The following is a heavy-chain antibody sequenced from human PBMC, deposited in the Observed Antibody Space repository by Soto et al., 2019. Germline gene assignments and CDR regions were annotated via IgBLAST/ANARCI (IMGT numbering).Heavy chain of an antibody. CDR1: GGSISSGGYY. J-gene: IGHJ4*02. D-gene: IGHD1-1*01. CDR2: ILDSGTT. CDR3: AREVPTPCYFDY. Sequence: SETLSLTCTVSGGSISSGGYYWSWIRQHPGKGLEWIGYILDSGTTYYNPSLKSRATISGDTSKNQFSLKLTSVTAADTAVYYCAREVPTPCYFDYWGQGTLVTVSS. V-gene: IGHV4-31*03.